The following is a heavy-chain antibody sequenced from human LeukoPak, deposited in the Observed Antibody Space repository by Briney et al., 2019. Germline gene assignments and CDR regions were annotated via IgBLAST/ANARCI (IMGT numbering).Heavy chain of an antibody. CDR2: LNKNGDST. Sequence: GGSLRLSCAASGFTFSNYAMSWVRQAPGKGLEWVSALNKNGDSTYYADSVKGRFTISRDNSKNALSLQMNSLGAEDTAVDFCARDPSESYPGGVGYWGQGTLVTVSS. J-gene: IGHJ4*02. CDR1: GFTFSNYA. CDR3: ARDPSESYPGGVGY. V-gene: IGHV3-23*01. D-gene: IGHD3-10*01.